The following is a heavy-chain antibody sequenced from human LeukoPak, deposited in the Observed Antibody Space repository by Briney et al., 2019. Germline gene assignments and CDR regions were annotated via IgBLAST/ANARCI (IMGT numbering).Heavy chain of an antibody. CDR1: GFTVGTKY. D-gene: IGHD3-10*01. CDR2: LYSGGDT. V-gene: IGHV3-53*01. J-gene: IGHJ2*01. Sequence: GGSLRLSCAASGFTVGTKYMNWVRQAPGKGLEWVSILYSGGDTYYADSVKGRFTISRDNSRNTLSLQMNSLRVEDTAVYYCARVGDHYHWCFDLWGRGTLVTVSS. CDR3: ARVGDHYHWCFDL.